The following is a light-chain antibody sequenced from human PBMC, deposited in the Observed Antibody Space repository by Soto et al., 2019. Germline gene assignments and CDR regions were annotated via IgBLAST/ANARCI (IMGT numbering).Light chain of an antibody. V-gene: IGKV3-11*01. J-gene: IGKJ5*01. CDR1: QSVSSY. Sequence: EIVLTQSPATLSLSPGERATLSCRASQSVSSYLAWYQQKPGQAPRLLIYDASNRATGIPARFSGSGYGTDFPLTISRLEPEDAVVYYCQQRTNWPPTFGQGTRLEIK. CDR3: QQRTNWPPT. CDR2: DAS.